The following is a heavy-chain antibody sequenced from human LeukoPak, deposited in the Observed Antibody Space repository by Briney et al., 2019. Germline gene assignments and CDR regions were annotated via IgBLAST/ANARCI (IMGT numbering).Heavy chain of an antibody. CDR3: ARDNSLSGLGDY. CDR1: GGSISSYS. D-gene: IGHD2-15*01. CDR2: IYTSGST. Sequence: SETLSLTCTVSGGSISSYSWSWIRQPAGKGLEWIGRIYTSGSTNYNPSLKSRVTMSVDTSKNQFSLKLSSVTAADTAVYYCARDNSLSGLGDYWGQGTLVTVSS. J-gene: IGHJ4*02. V-gene: IGHV4-4*07.